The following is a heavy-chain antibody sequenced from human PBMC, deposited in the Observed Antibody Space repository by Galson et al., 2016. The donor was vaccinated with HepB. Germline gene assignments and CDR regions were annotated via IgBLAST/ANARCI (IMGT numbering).Heavy chain of an antibody. CDR3: ARGGYFGSGSYFKAWAPNS. CDR2: IKESGST. J-gene: IGHJ4*02. Sequence: SETLSLTCAVYGGSFSGYYWTWIRQPPGKGLEWIGEIKESGSTNYNPSLKSRVTISVDTSNNQFSLKLSSVTAADTAVYYCARGGYFGSGSYFKAWAPNSWGQGTLVTVSS. D-gene: IGHD3-10*01. CDR1: GGSFSGYY. V-gene: IGHV4-34*01.